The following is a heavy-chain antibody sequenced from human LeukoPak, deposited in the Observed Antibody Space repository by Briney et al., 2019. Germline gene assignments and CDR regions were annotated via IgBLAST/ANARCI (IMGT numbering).Heavy chain of an antibody. Sequence: GGSLRLSCAASGFTFSSYAMSWVRQAPGKGLEWVSAISGSGGSTYYADAVKGRFTISRDNSKNTLYLQMNSLRAEDTAVYYCARTRYCSGATCYSPELFDSWGQGTLVTVSS. V-gene: IGHV3-23*01. CDR1: GFTFSSYA. D-gene: IGHD2-15*01. CDR2: ISGSGGST. CDR3: ARTRYCSGATCYSPELFDS. J-gene: IGHJ4*02.